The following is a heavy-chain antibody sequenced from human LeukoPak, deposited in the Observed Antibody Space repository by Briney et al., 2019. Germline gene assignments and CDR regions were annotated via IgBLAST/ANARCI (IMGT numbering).Heavy chain of an antibody. Sequence: GESLKISCKGSGNSFTSYWIGWVRQMPGKGLEWMGIVYPGDSDTRHSPSFQGHVTISADKSINTAYLQWSSLKSSDTAMYYCARQAPYYINVSGDDAFDIWGQGTMVTVSS. D-gene: IGHD5-12*01. J-gene: IGHJ3*02. CDR1: GNSFTSYW. CDR3: ARQAPYYINVSGDDAFDI. V-gene: IGHV5-51*01. CDR2: VYPGDSDT.